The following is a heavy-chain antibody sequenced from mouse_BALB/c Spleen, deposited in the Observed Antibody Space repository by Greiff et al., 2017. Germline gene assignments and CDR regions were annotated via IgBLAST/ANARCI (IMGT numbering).Heavy chain of an antibody. CDR3: ARVFITTVVAPYYYAMDY. Sequence: EVQGVESGGGLVKPGGSLKLSCAASGFTFSSYAMSWVRQTPEKRLEWVASISSGGSTYYPDSVKGRFTISRDNARNILYLQMSSLRSEDTAMYYCARVFITTVVAPYYYAMDYWGQGTSVTVSS. CDR2: ISSGGST. D-gene: IGHD1-1*01. CDR1: GFTFSSYA. V-gene: IGHV5-6-5*01. J-gene: IGHJ4*01.